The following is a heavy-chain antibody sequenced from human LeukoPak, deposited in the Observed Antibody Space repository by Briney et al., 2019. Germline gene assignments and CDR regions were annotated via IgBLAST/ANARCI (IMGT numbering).Heavy chain of an antibody. CDR3: ARGYSSGYRIDY. J-gene: IGHJ4*02. V-gene: IGHV3-74*01. CDR1: GFPFGTYW. CDR2: INGDGSST. D-gene: IGHD2-15*01. Sequence: GGSLRLSCAASGFPFGTYWMHWVRQAPGKGLVWVSRINGDGSSTSYADSVKGRFTISRDNAKNTLYLQMDSLRAEDTAVYYCARGYSSGYRIDYWGQGTLVTASS.